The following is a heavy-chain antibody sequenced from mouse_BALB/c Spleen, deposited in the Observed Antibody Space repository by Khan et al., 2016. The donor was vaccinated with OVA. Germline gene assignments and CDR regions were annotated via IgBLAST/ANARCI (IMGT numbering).Heavy chain of an antibody. J-gene: IGHJ2*01. CDR3: TIVGRSDIDY. CDR1: GYSFTGYF. Sequence: VQLQQSGPELVRPGASVKISCKASGYSFTGYFMNWVMQSPGKSLEWIGRINPHIGETYYNQRFKDKATLTVDDSSSTAYMVLRSLASEDSAIYYCTIVGRSDIDYWGQGTTLTVSS. V-gene: IGHV1-20*02. D-gene: IGHD1-1*01. CDR2: INPHIGET.